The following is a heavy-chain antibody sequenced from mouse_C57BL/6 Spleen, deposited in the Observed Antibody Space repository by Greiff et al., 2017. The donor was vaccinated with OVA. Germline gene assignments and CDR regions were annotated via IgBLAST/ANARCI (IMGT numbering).Heavy chain of an antibody. J-gene: IGHJ2*01. CDR2: IDPSDSET. CDR3: ARPYYSNLYYFDY. CDR1: GYTFTSYW. V-gene: IGHV1-52*01. Sequence: VQLQQPGAELVRPGSSVKLSCKASGYTFTSYWMHWVKQRPIQGLEWIGNIDPSDSETHYNQKFKDKATLTVDKSSSTAYMQLSSLTSEDSAVYYCARPYYSNLYYFDYWGQGTTLTVSS. D-gene: IGHD2-5*01.